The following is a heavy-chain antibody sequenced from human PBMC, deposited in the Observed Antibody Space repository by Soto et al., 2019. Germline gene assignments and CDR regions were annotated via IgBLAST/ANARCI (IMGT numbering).Heavy chain of an antibody. CDR2: INAGNGNT. CDR3: ARDIHDFWSGPTFDY. Sequence: ASVKVSCKASGYTFTSYAMHWVRQAPGQRLEWMGWINAGNGNTKYSQKFQGRVTITRDTSASTAYMELSSLRSEDTAVYYCARDIHDFWSGPTFDYWGQGTLVTVSS. CDR1: GYTFTSYA. J-gene: IGHJ4*02. V-gene: IGHV1-3*01. D-gene: IGHD3-3*01.